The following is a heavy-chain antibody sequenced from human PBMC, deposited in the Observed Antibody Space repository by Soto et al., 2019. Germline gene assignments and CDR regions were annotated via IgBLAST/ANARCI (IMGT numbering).Heavy chain of an antibody. V-gene: IGHV1-69*06. CDR1: GGDFRNYA. CDR2: FIPMSGTP. Sequence: QVQLVQSGSEVKRPGSSVKVSCKASGGDFRNYALTWVRQAPGQGLEWMGGFIPMSGTPKYAQKFQGRVTITADTSTTTAYMELTSLRYDDTAVYYCESSYGTSWYGDYWGQGTLVTVS. CDR3: ESSYGTSWYGDY. J-gene: IGHJ4*02. D-gene: IGHD6-13*01.